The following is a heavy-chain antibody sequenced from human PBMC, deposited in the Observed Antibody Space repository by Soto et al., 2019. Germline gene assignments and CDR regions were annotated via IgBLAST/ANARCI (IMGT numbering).Heavy chain of an antibody. J-gene: IGHJ6*02. V-gene: IGHV4-31*02. Sequence: WTWIRQHPGKGLEWIGHIYYSGTTDYNPSLKSRALISVDTSKNHFSLKLSSVTAADTAVYYCARHQWDYEIDYGMDVWGQGTKVTVSS. CDR3: ARHQWDYEIDYGMDV. CDR2: IYYSGTT. D-gene: IGHD4-17*01.